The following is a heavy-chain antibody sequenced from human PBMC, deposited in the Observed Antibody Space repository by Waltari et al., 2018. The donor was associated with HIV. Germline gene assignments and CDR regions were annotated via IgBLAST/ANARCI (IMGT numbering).Heavy chain of an antibody. V-gene: IGHV4-34*01. CDR3: ARGDPIAVAGPFDY. CDR1: GGSFSGYY. CDR2: INHSGST. D-gene: IGHD6-19*01. J-gene: IGHJ4*02. Sequence: QVQLQQWGAGMLKHSETLSLTCAVYGGSFSGYYWSWIRQPPGKGLEWIGEINHSGSTNYNPSLKSRVTISVDTSKNQFSLKLSSVTAADTAVYYCARGDPIAVAGPFDYWGQGTLVTVSS.